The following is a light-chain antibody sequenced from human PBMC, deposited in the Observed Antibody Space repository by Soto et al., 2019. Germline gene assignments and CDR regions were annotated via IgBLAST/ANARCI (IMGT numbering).Light chain of an antibody. J-gene: IGLJ2*01. CDR2: SNN. CDR3: AAWDDSLRGVV. CDR1: SSNIGSKT. V-gene: IGLV1-44*01. Sequence: QSVLTQPPSASGTPGQSVTISCSGSSSNIGSKTVNWYQQLPGTAPKLLIYSNNQRPSGVPDRFSGSKSGTSASLAISGLQSEDEADYYCAAWDDSLRGVVFGGGTKLTVL.